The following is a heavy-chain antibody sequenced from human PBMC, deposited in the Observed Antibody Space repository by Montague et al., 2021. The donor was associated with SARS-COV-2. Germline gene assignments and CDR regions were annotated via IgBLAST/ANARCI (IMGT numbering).Heavy chain of an antibody. CDR1: GGSFSGYS. CDR2: IYHSGST. Sequence: SETLSLTCAVYGGSFSGYSWSWIRQPPGKGLEWIGQIYHSGSTNYNPSLKSRVTISVDTSKNQFSLKLSSVTAADTALYYCRVVPAGTPNEPNFYYMDVWGQGTTVTVSS. J-gene: IGHJ6*03. D-gene: IGHD2-2*02. V-gene: IGHV4-34*01. CDR3: RVVPAGTPNEPNFYYMDV.